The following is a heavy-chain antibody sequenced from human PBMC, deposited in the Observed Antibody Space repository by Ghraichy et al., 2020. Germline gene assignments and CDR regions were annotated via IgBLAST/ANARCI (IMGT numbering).Heavy chain of an antibody. CDR1: GGSIRSDY. V-gene: IGHV4-59*01. CDR2: IFYSGSGIT. D-gene: IGHD6-19*01. J-gene: IGHJ4*02. Sequence: SETLSLTCNVSGGSIRSDYWSWIRQSPGKGLEWIGYIFYSGSGITHYNPSLKSRVTVSMDTSKNQVSLMLTSVTTADTALYYCACSKYTDGWFYFDHWGRGTLVTVSS. CDR3: ACSKYTDGWFYFDH.